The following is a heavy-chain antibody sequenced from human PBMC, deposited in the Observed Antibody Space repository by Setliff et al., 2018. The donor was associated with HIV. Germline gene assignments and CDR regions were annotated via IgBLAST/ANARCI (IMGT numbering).Heavy chain of an antibody. CDR2: VSPDGSRN. D-gene: IGHD3-3*01. CDR3: ARVLLITNAVYGVVSNQFDP. CDR1: GFTFSNFW. Sequence: GGSLRLSCAASGFTFSNFWMHWVRQAPGKGLEWVASVSPDGSRNHCVGSVKGRFTASRHNAKSSLYLQMNGLRAEDTAVYYCARVLLITNAVYGVVSNQFDPWGQGTLVTVSS. J-gene: IGHJ5*02. V-gene: IGHV3-7*03.